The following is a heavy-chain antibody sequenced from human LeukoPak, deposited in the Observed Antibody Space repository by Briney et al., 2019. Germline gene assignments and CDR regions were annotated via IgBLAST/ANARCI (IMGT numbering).Heavy chain of an antibody. V-gene: IGHV1-46*01. CDR1: GYTFTSYY. D-gene: IGHD2-15*01. CDR3: ASPGYCSGSSCYSGYFQH. Sequence: ASVKVSCKASGYTFTSYYMHCVRQAPGQGLEWMGVINPSGGSTSYAQKFQGRVTMTRDTSTSTVYMELSSLRSEDTAVYYCASPGYCSGSSCYSGYFQHWGQGTLVTVSS. CDR2: INPSGGST. J-gene: IGHJ1*01.